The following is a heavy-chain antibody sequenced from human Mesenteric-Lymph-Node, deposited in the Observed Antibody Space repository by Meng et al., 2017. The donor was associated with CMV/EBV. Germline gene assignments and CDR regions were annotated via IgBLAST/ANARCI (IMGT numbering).Heavy chain of an antibody. J-gene: IGHJ4*02. CDR3: ARQAGTY. D-gene: IGHD6-13*01. Sequence: GESLKISCAASGFTFSSYWMSWVRQAPGKGLECVANIKQDGSETYYVDSVKGRFTISRDNAKNSLYLQMNSLRAEDAAVYYCARQAGTYWGQGTLVTVSS. CDR1: GFTFSSYW. CDR2: IKQDGSET. V-gene: IGHV3-7*01.